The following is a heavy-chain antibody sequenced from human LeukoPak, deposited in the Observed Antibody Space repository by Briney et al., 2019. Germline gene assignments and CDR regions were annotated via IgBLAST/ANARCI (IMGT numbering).Heavy chain of an antibody. J-gene: IGHJ4*01. Sequence: GGSLRLSCAASGFTFRSYEMNWVRQAPGKGLEWISYISSSGRTMYSADSVKGRFTISRDNAKNSLYLQMNSLRAEDTAVYYCAKDFGDFFPPLFDSWGHGTLVTVSS. CDR2: ISSSGRTM. CDR3: AKDFGDFFPPLFDS. CDR1: GFTFRSYE. D-gene: IGHD4-17*01. V-gene: IGHV3-48*03.